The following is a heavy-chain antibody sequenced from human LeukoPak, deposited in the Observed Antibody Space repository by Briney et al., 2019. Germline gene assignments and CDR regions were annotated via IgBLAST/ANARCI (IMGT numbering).Heavy chain of an antibody. Sequence: GGSLRLSCEASGFILDDYVMYWVRQPPGKGLEWVSGITWDGYKIDYVDSVKGRFTISRDNARNSLFLQMNRVRVEDTAFYYCVKGYSSSWSGYFDSWGQGTLVTVAS. D-gene: IGHD6-13*01. CDR2: ITWDGYKI. J-gene: IGHJ4*02. CDR3: VKGYSSSWSGYFDS. CDR1: GFILDDYV. V-gene: IGHV3-9*01.